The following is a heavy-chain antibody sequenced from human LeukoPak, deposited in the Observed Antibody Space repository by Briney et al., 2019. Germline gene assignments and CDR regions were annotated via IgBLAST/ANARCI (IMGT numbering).Heavy chain of an antibody. CDR2: IRYDGRSK. CDR3: AKDIRYSYEY. Sequence: PGGSLRLSCAASGFTFSNYGMHWVRQVPGKGLEWVAFIRYDGRSKYYADSVKGRFTISRDKSKNTLYLQMNSLRAEDTAVYYCAKDIRYSYEYWGQGTLVTVSS. CDR1: GFTFSNYG. V-gene: IGHV3-30*02. J-gene: IGHJ4*02. D-gene: IGHD5-18*01.